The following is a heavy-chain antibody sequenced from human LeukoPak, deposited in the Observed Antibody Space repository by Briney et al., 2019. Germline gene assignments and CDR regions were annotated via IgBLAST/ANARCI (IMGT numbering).Heavy chain of an antibody. Sequence: GASVKVSCKASGYTFTGYYMHWVRQAPGQGLEWMGRINPNSGGTNYAQKFQGRVTMTRDTTISTAYMELSRLRSDDTAVYYCARVYGLGSYENIDYWGQGTLVTVSS. D-gene: IGHD3-10*01. J-gene: IGHJ4*02. CDR2: INPNSGGT. V-gene: IGHV1-2*06. CDR3: ARVYGLGSYENIDY. CDR1: GYTFTGYY.